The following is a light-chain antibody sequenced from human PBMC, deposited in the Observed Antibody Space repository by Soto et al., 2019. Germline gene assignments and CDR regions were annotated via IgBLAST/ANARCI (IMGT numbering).Light chain of an antibody. V-gene: IGKV1-5*01. J-gene: IGKJ5*01. Sequence: DIQMTKSPSTLSAYVGDRVTITCRASQSISSWLAWYQQKPGKAPKLLIYDASSLESGVPSRFSGSGSGPDFTLTISSLQPEDSATYFCQLLNSYPQTFGQGTRLE. CDR1: QSISSW. CDR3: QLLNSYPQT. CDR2: DAS.